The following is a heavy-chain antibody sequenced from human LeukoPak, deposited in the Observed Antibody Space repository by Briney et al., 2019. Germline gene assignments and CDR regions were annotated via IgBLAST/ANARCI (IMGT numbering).Heavy chain of an antibody. CDR3: ARGYYYGSGSSSYYYYGVDV. CDR1: GGSFSGYY. CDR2: INHSGST. J-gene: IGHJ6*02. V-gene: IGHV4-34*01. D-gene: IGHD3-10*01. Sequence: SETLSLTCAVYGGSFSGYYWSWIRQPPGKGLEWIGEINHSGSTNYNPSLKSRVTISVDTSKNQFSLKLSSVTAADTAVYCCARGYYYGSGSSSYYYYGVDVWGQGTTVTVSS.